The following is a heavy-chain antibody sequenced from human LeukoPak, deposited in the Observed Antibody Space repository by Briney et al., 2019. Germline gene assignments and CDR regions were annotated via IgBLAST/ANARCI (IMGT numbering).Heavy chain of an antibody. CDR3: AREGVQWLVNDAFDM. Sequence: PGGSLRLSCAASGFTFSNYPMHWVRQAPGKGLEWVAVIPYDGSNKYFADSVKGRFTISRDNSKNTLYLQMNSLSAEDTAVYYCAREGVQWLVNDAFDMWGQGTMVTVSS. V-gene: IGHV3-30*04. D-gene: IGHD6-19*01. CDR1: GFTFSNYP. CDR2: IPYDGSNK. J-gene: IGHJ3*02.